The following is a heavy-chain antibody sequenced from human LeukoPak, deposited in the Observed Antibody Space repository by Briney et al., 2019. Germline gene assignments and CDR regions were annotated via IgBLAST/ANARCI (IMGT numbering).Heavy chain of an antibody. Sequence: GGSLRLPCSASGLTFSSYAMHWVRQAPAKGLEYVSAISSNGGSTYYADSVKGRFTISRDNSKNTLYLQMSSLRAEDTAVYYCVKDPPAWELRWYYFDYWGQGTLVTVSS. CDR2: ISSNGGST. D-gene: IGHD1-26*01. J-gene: IGHJ4*02. V-gene: IGHV3-64D*06. CDR1: GLTFSSYA. CDR3: VKDPPAWELRWYYFDY.